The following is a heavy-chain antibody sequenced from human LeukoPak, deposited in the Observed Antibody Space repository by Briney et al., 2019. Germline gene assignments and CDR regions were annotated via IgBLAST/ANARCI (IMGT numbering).Heavy chain of an antibody. Sequence: ASVKVSCKVSGYTLTELSMHWVRQAPGKGLEWMGGFDPEDGETIYAQKFQGRVTMTEDTSTDTAYMELSSLRSEDTAVYYCATVGRFYGSGSYTNWFDPWGQGTLVTVSS. CDR2: FDPEDGET. J-gene: IGHJ5*02. V-gene: IGHV1-24*01. CDR3: ATVGRFYGSGSYTNWFDP. D-gene: IGHD3-10*01. CDR1: GYTLTELS.